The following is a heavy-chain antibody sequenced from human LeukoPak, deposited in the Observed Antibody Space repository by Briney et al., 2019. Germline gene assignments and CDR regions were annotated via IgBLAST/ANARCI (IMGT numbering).Heavy chain of an antibody. CDR3: ARWPSGVGGSSPVGRYFQH. V-gene: IGHV3-74*01. CDR2: INSDGSST. D-gene: IGHD6-6*01. J-gene: IGHJ1*01. CDR1: GFTFSSYW. Sequence: GGSLRLSCAASGFTFSSYWMHWVRQAPGKGLVWVSRINSDGSSTSYADSVKGRFTISRDNAKNTLYLQMNSLRAEDTAVYYCARWPSGVGGSSPVGRYFQHWGQGTLVTVSS.